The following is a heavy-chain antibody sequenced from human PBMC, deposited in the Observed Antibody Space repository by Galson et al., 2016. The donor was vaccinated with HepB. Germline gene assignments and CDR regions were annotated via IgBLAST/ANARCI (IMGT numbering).Heavy chain of an antibody. J-gene: IGHJ6*03. CDR3: ARTSYRECTGTHCVNFRYYYYFMDV. Sequence: SLRLSCAASGFSFSNSGMSWVRQAPGRGLEWVSGITRSGDATHYADFVKGRFTISRDNSKNTLHLQMNSLTAEDTAVYFRARTSYRECTGTHCVNFRYYYYFMDVWGKGTTVTVSS. D-gene: IGHD2-8*02. CDR2: ITRSGDAT. CDR1: GFSFSNSG. V-gene: IGHV3-23*01.